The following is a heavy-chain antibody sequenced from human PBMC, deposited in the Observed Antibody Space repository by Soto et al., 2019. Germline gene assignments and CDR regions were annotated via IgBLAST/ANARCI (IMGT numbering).Heavy chain of an antibody. D-gene: IGHD2-8*01. CDR3: ARGDSTDCSNGVCSFFYNHDMDV. CDR1: GYTFTGYH. V-gene: IGHV1-2*04. Sequence: ASVKVSCKASGYTFTGYHIHWVRQAPGQGLEWLGRINPKSGGTSTAQKFQGWVTMTTDTSISTASMELTRLTSDDTAIYYCARGDSTDCSNGVCSFFYNHDMDVWGQGTTVTVSS. J-gene: IGHJ6*02. CDR2: INPKSGGT.